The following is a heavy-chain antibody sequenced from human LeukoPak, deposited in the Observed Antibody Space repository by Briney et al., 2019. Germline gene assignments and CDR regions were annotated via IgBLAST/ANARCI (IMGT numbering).Heavy chain of an antibody. D-gene: IGHD2-2*01. V-gene: IGHV1-69*05. J-gene: IGHJ5*02. Sequence: ASVKVSCKASGYTFTSYGISWVRQAPGQGLEWMGGIIPIFGTANYAQKFQGRVTITTDESTSTAYMELSSLRSEDTAVYYCAGAHYCSSTSCYVGNWFDPWGQGTLVTVSS. CDR3: AGAHYCSSTSCYVGNWFDP. CDR2: IIPIFGTA. CDR1: GYTFTSYG.